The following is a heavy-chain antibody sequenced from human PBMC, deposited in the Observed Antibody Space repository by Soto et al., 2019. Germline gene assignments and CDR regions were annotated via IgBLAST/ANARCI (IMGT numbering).Heavy chain of an antibody. D-gene: IGHD3-10*01. CDR2: ISGSGGST. CDR1: GFTFSSYA. J-gene: IGHJ4*02. V-gene: IGHV3-23*01. CDR3: AKDKGLLWFGELLSEGKHFDY. Sequence: GGSLRLSCAASGFTFSSYAMSWVRQAPGKGLEWVSAISGSGGSTYYADSVKGRFTISRDNSKNTLYLQMNSLRAEDTAVYYCAKDKGLLWFGELLSEGKHFDYWGQGTLVTVSS.